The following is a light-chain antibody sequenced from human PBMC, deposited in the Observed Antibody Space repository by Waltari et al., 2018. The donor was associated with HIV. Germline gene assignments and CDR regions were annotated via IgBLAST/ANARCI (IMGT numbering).Light chain of an antibody. CDR3: GSYAGSNNLV. J-gene: IGLJ2*01. Sequence: QSALTQPPSASGSPGQSVTISCTGTSSDVGGYNYVSWYQQHPGKAPKLMLYEVRKRASGVPERFSASKSGNTASLTVSGLHAEDEADYDCGSYAGSNNLVFGGGTKLTVL. V-gene: IGLV2-8*01. CDR2: EVR. CDR1: SSDVGGYNY.